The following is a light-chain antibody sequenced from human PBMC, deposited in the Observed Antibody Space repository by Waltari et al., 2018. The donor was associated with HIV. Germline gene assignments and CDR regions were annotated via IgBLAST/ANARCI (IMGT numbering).Light chain of an antibody. J-gene: IGKJ4*01. Sequence: AIRITPSPSSLAASEGERVIISCRESHDIENYFALYQKKPGKAPKPLIYTVSTWQSGFPSRVSGSGYGTDFTLTTSGLLSEDSAISFCHQYYMYPLSFGGGPRVEIK. CDR2: TVS. CDR1: HDIENY. V-gene: IGKV1-8*01. CDR3: HQYYMYPLS.